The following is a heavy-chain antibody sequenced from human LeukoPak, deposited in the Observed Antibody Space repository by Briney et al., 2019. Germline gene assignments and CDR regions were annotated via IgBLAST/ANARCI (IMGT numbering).Heavy chain of an antibody. CDR1: GGSISSSNW. Sequence: PSGTLSLTCAVSGGSISSSNWWSWVRQPPGKGLEWIGEIYHSGSTNYNPSLKSRVTISVDKSKNQFSLKLSSVTAADTAVYYCARGFSDYDYVWGSYLPLYYFDYWGQGTLVTVSS. CDR2: IYHSGST. V-gene: IGHV4-4*02. D-gene: IGHD3-16*01. CDR3: ARGFSDYDYVWGSYLPLYYFDY. J-gene: IGHJ4*02.